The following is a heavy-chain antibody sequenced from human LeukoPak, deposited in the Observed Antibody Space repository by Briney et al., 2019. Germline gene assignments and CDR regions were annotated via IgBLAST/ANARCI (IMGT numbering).Heavy chain of an antibody. CDR1: GGTFSSYA. CDR2: IIPILGIA. Sequence: SVKVSCKASGGTFSSYAISWVRQAPGQGLEWMGRIIPILGIANYAQKFQGRVTITADKSTSTAYMELSSLRSEDTAVYYCARVDCSSTSCYSFDYWGQGTLVTVSS. CDR3: ARVDCSSTSCYSFDY. D-gene: IGHD2-2*02. V-gene: IGHV1-69*04. J-gene: IGHJ4*02.